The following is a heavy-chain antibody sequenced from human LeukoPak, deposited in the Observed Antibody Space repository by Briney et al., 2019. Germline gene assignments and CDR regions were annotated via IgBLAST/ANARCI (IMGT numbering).Heavy chain of an antibody. CDR2: ISGSGGST. D-gene: IGHD2-2*01. V-gene: IGHV3-23*01. CDR1: GFTFSSYA. J-gene: IGHJ3*02. Sequence: GGSLRLSCAASGFTFSSYAMSWVRQAPGKGLEWVSAISGSGGSTYYADSVKGRFTISRDNSKNTLYLQMNSLRAEDTAVYYCAGENGVVPAARGAFDIWGQGTMVTVSS. CDR3: AGENGVVPAARGAFDI.